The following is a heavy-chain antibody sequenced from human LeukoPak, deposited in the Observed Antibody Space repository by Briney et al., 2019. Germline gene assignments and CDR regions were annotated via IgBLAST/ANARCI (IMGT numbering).Heavy chain of an antibody. J-gene: IGHJ4*02. V-gene: IGHV4-34*01. CDR2: NDSGST. Sequence: NDSGSTNSNSSLRSRVAISLDTSKNQFSLRLTSVTAADTAVYHCARGQYCSTTTCYSARRYFDFWGQGTLVTVSS. CDR3: ARGQYCSTTTCYSARRYFDF. D-gene: IGHD2-2*01.